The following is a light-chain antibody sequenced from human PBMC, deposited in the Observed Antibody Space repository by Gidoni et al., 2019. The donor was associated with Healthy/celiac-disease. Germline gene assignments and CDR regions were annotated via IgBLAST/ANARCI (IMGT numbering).Light chain of an antibody. Sequence: QSALTQPRSVSGSPGRSVTISCTGTSSDVGGYNYVSWYQQHPGKAPKLMIYDVSNRPSGVPDRFSGSKSGNTASLTISGLQAEDEADYYCCSYAGSYTWVFGGGTKLTV. CDR2: DVS. J-gene: IGLJ3*02. V-gene: IGLV2-11*01. CDR3: CSYAGSYTWV. CDR1: SSDVGGYNY.